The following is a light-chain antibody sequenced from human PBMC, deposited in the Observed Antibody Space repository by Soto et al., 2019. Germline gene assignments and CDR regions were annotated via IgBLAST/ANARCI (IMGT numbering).Light chain of an antibody. J-gene: IGLJ1*01. Sequence: QSVLTQPASVSGSPGQSITISCTGTNSDVGAFRFVTWYQQHPGKAPKLMIYKVSNRPAGVSDRFSGSKSGNTASLTISGLQTEDEADYYCSSWTTKSTYVFGTG. CDR3: SSWTTKSTYV. CDR2: KVS. CDR1: NSDVGAFRF. V-gene: IGLV2-14*01.